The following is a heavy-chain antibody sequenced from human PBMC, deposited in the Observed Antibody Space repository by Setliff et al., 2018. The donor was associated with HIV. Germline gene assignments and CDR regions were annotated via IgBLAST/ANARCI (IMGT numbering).Heavy chain of an antibody. V-gene: IGHV4-61*09. J-gene: IGHJ6*03. D-gene: IGHD6-13*01. CDR3: ARDRGGAAAGGYYYMDV. CDR1: GGSISSGGYY. Sequence: PSETLSLTCNVSGGSISSGGYYWSWIRQPAGKGLEWIGHIHTSGSTNYNPSLKSRVTISIDTSKNQFSLKLSSVTAADTAVYYCARDRGGAAAGGYYYMDVWGKGTTVTGS. CDR2: IHTSGST.